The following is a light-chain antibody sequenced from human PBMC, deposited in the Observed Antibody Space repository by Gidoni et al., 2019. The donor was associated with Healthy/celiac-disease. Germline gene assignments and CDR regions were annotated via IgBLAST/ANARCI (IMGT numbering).Light chain of an antibody. V-gene: IGKV1-5*03. CDR1: QSISSW. Sequence: DIQMTQSPSTLSASVGDRVTITCRASQSISSWLAWYQQKPGKAPKLLIYKASSLESGVPSRFSGSGSGTEFTLTISRLQPDDFATYYCKQYNSSPLTFGGGTKVEIK. CDR2: KAS. CDR3: KQYNSSPLT. J-gene: IGKJ4*01.